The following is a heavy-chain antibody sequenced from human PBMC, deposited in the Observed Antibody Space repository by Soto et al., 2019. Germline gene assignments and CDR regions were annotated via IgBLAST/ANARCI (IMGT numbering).Heavy chain of an antibody. CDR2: IYPGDSDT. V-gene: IGHV5-51*01. CDR1: GYSFTSYW. CDR3: ARQRGRNWNDYKNDY. J-gene: IGHJ4*02. D-gene: IGHD1-1*01. Sequence: EVQLVQSGAEVKKPGESLKISCKGSGYSFTSYWIGWVRQMPGKGLEWMGIIYPGDSDTRYSPSFQGQVTISADKSISPAYLQWSSLKASDTAMYYCARQRGRNWNDYKNDYWGQGTLVTVSS.